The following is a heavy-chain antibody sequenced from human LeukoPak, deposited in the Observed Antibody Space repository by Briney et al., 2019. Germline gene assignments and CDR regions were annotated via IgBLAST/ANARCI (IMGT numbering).Heavy chain of an antibody. CDR1: GGTFSSYA. J-gene: IGHJ4*02. D-gene: IGHD1-26*01. Sequence: SVKVSCKASGGTFSSYAISWVRQAPGQGLEWMGRIIPILGIANYAQKFQGRVTITADKSTSTAYMELSSLRSEDTAVYYCYTVHDSSGSFPDYWGQGTLVTVSS. CDR3: YTVHDSSGSFPDY. CDR2: IIPILGIA. V-gene: IGHV1-69*04.